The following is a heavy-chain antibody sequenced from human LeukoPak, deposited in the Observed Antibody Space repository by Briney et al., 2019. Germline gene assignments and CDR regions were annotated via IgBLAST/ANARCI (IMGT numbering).Heavy chain of an antibody. CDR2: ISYDGSNK. D-gene: IGHD1-26*01. J-gene: IGHJ6*02. CDR3: ARDAGDRWELLPLYYYYGMDV. CDR1: GFTFSSYA. Sequence: GGSLRLSCAASGFTFSSYAMHWVRQAPGKGLEWVAVISYDGSNKYYADSVKGRFTISRDNSKNTLYLQMNSLRAEDTAVYYCARDAGDRWELLPLYYYYGMDVWGQGTTVTVSS. V-gene: IGHV3-30*04.